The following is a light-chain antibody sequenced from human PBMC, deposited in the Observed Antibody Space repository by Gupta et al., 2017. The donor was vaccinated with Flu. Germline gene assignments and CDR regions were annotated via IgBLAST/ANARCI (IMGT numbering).Light chain of an antibody. J-gene: IGKJ5*01. V-gene: IGKV3-15*01. CDR2: DSS. CDR1: QSVSSN. CDR3: QQYNNWPPIT. Sequence: EIVMTQSPATLSLSPGERATLSCRASQSVSSNLAWYQQKPGQAPRLLIYDSSTRATGIPARFSGSGYGTEFTLAISSLQSEDFAVYYCQQYNNWPPITFGQGTRLEIK.